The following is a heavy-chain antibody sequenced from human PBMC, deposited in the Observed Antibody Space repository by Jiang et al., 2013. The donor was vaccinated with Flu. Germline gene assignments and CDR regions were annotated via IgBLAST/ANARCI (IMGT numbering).Heavy chain of an antibody. CDR2: IGKNSQYK. J-gene: IGHJ6*02. CDR3: AREKGSKTYVHFYGMDV. D-gene: IGHD4-11*01. CDR1: GFTFNTYT. Sequence: VQLVESGGGLVEPGGSLRISCAASGFTFNTYTMNWVRQAPGKGLEWVASIGKNSQYKYYAHSLEGRFTISRDNAQKSLYLQMDSLRAEDTAVYYCAREKGSKTYVHFYGMDVWGQGTTVTVSS. V-gene: IGHV3-21*01.